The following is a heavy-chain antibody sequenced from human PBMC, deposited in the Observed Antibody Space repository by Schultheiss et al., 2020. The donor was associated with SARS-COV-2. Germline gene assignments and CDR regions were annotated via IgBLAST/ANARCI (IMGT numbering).Heavy chain of an antibody. J-gene: IGHJ6*03. Sequence: ASVKVSCKASGYTFTSYAMHWVRQAPGQRLEWMGWINAGNGNTKYSQKFQGRVTITRDTSASTAYMELRSLRSDDTAVYYCARDSSSSGNPYYYMDVWGKGTTVTVSS. CDR1: GYTFTSYA. D-gene: IGHD6-6*01. V-gene: IGHV1-3*01. CDR3: ARDSSSSGNPYYYMDV. CDR2: INAGNGNT.